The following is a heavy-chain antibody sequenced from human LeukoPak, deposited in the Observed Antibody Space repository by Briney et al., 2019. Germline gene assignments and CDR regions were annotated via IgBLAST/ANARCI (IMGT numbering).Heavy chain of an antibody. Sequence: ASVKVSCKASGYTFTSYYMHWVRQAPGQGLEWMGWINPNSGGTNYAQKFQGRVTMTRDTPISTAYMELSRLRSDDTAVYYCARDKGCSGSSKWFDPWRQGTLVTVSS. J-gene: IGHJ5*02. CDR1: GYTFTSYY. D-gene: IGHD3-10*02. V-gene: IGHV1-2*02. CDR3: ARDKGCSGSSKWFDP. CDR2: INPNSGGT.